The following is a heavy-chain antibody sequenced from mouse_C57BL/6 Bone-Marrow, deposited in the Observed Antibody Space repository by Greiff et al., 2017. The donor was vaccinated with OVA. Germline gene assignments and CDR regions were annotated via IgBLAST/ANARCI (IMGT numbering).Heavy chain of an antibody. Sequence: EVKLVESGEGLVKPGGSLKLSCAASGFTFSSYAMSWVRQTPEKRLEWVAYISSGGDYIYYADTVKGRFTISRDNARNTLYLQMSSLKSEDTAMYYCTRDPQSGWKAMDYWGQGTSVTVSS. CDR3: TRDPQSGWKAMDY. D-gene: IGHD1-3*01. CDR1: GFTFSSYA. J-gene: IGHJ4*01. CDR2: ISSGGDYI. V-gene: IGHV5-9-1*02.